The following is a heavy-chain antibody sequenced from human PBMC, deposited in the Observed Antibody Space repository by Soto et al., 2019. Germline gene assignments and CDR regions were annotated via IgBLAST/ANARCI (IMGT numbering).Heavy chain of an antibody. Sequence: ASVKVSCKASGYSFTDYHIHWVRQAPGQGLEWLGRINPKSGGTSTAQKFQGWVAMTTDTSISTASMELTRLTSDDTAIYYCARGDSTDCSNGVCSFFYNHDMDVWGQGTTVTVS. V-gene: IGHV1-2*04. CDR3: ARGDSTDCSNGVCSFFYNHDMDV. J-gene: IGHJ6*02. CDR1: GYSFTDYH. CDR2: INPKSGGT. D-gene: IGHD2-8*01.